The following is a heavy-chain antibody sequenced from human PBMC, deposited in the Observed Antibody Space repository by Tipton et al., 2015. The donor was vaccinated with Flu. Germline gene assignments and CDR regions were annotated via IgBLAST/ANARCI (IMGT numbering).Heavy chain of an antibody. D-gene: IGHD1-14*01. Sequence: SLRLSCAVSGFTFSGYWMSWVRQAPGKGLGWVANIKQDGSKENYVDSVKGRFTISRDNAKNSLYLQMNSLRVEDTAVYYCVKMPDFDYWGQGPLVTVSS. J-gene: IGHJ4*02. V-gene: IGHV3-7*01. CDR1: GFTFSGYW. CDR2: IKQDGSKE. CDR3: VKMPDFDY.